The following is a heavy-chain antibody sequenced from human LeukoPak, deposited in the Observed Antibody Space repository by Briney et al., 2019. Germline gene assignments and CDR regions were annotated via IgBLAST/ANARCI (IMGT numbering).Heavy chain of an antibody. CDR3: AREEMATSPFRYYYYMDV. CDR1: GYTFTSYG. V-gene: IGHV1-18*01. J-gene: IGHJ6*03. D-gene: IGHD5-24*01. CDR2: ISAYNGNT. Sequence: GASVKVSCKASGYTFTSYGISWVRQAPGQGLEWMGWISAYNGNTNYAQKLQGRVTMTTDTSTSTAYMELRSLRSDDTAVYYCAREEMATSPFRYYYYMDVWGKGTTVTVSS.